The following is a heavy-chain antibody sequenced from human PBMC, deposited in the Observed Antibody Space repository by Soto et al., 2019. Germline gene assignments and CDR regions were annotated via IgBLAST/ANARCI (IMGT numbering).Heavy chain of an antibody. CDR3: AKDLLAPLDYYGMDV. CDR2: ISYDESNK. D-gene: IGHD3-3*02. Sequence: PGGSLRLSCAASGFTFSSYGMHWVRQAPGKGLEWVAVISYDESNKYYADSVKGRFTISRDNSKNTLYLQMNSLRAEDTAVYYCAKDLLAPLDYYGMDVWGQGTTVTVSS. J-gene: IGHJ6*02. V-gene: IGHV3-30*18. CDR1: GFTFSSYG.